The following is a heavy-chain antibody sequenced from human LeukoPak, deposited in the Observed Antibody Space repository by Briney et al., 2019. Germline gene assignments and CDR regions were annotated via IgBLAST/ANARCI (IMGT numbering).Heavy chain of an antibody. CDR1: GFTLSSYA. CDR2: ISGSGGST. CDR3: AKGMSGYYYLYYFDY. J-gene: IGHJ4*02. Sequence: GGSLRLSCAASGFTLSSYAMSWVRQAPGKGLEWVSAISGSGGSTYYADSVKGRFTISRDNSKNTLYLQMNSLRAEDTAVYYCAKGMSGYYYLYYFDYWGQGTLVTVSS. D-gene: IGHD3-22*01. V-gene: IGHV3-23*01.